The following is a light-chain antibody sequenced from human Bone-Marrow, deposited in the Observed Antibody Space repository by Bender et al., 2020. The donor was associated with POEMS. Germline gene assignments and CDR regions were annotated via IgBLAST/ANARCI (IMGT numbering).Light chain of an antibody. Sequence: QSALTQPRSVSGSPGQSVTISCTGTSSDVGGYHYVSWYQHHPGEAPKLIIYDVTNRPSGVSDRFSAFKSGNTASLTISGLQAEDEADYYCYSYASSSSWVFGGGTKLTVL. CDR2: DVT. J-gene: IGLJ3*02. CDR3: YSYASSSSWV. V-gene: IGLV2-11*01. CDR1: SSDVGGYHY.